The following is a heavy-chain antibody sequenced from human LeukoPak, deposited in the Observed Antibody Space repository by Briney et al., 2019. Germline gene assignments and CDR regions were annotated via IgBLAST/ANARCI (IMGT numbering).Heavy chain of an antibody. V-gene: IGHV4-39*01. J-gene: IGHJ4*02. CDR2: IYYTGST. Sequence: SETLSLTCTVPGGSISSSSYYWGWIRQPPGKGLEWIGSIYYTGSTYYNPSLKSRVTISVDTSKNQFSLKLSSVTAADTAVYYCARQAYSSGRVYWGQGALVTVSS. CDR1: GGSISSSSYY. CDR3: ARQAYSSGRVY. D-gene: IGHD3-22*01.